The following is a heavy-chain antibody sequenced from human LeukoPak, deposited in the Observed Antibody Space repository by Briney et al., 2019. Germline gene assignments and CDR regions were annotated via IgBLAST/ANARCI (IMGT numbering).Heavy chain of an antibody. CDR2: INSDGSST. D-gene: IGHD6-13*01. J-gene: IGHJ5*02. CDR3: AREIAAALNWFDP. V-gene: IGHV3-74*01. CDR1: GFTFSSYW. Sequence: GGSLRLSCAASGFTFSSYWMRWVRQAPGKGLVWVSRINSDGSSTSYADSVKGRFTISRDNAKNTLYLQMNSLRAEDTAVYYCAREIAAALNWFDPWGQGTLVAVSS.